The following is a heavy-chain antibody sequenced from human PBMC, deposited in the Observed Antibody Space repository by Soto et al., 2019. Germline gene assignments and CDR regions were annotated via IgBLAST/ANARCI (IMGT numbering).Heavy chain of an antibody. V-gene: IGHV1-69*01. CDR2: IIPIVGTA. CDR3: ARVGAYDYESTGYSAAFDI. Sequence: QVQLVQSGAEVKKPGSSVKVSCKASGGTFSTYDINWVRQAPGQGLEWMGVIIPIVGTANYAQKFQDRLTITADEFTNTSHRELSSLRSEDTAVYYCARVGAYDYESTGYSAAFDIWGQGTMVTVSS. D-gene: IGHD3-22*01. J-gene: IGHJ3*02. CDR1: GGTFSTYD.